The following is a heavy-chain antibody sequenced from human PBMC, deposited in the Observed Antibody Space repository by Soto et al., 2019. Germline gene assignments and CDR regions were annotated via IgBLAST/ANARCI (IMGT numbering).Heavy chain of an antibody. CDR2: ISSSSSYI. CDR3: ARDMYYDSSGKYYYYGMDV. J-gene: IGHJ6*02. Sequence: LRLSCAASGFTFSSYSMNWVRQAPGKGLEWVSSISSSSSYIYYADSVKGRFTISRDNAKNSLYLQMNSLRAEDTAVYYCARDMYYDSSGKYYYYGMDVWGQGTTVTVSS. V-gene: IGHV3-21*01. CDR1: GFTFSSYS. D-gene: IGHD3-22*01.